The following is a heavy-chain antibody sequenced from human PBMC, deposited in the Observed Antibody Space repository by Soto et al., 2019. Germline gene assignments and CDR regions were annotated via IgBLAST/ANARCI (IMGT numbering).Heavy chain of an antibody. CDR1: GYSISSGYY. CDR2: IYHSGST. J-gene: IGHJ3*02. D-gene: IGHD1-20*01. CDR3: ARDRGITGTHDAFDI. Sequence: SETLSLTCAVSGYSISSGYYWGWIRQPPGKGLEWIGSIYHSGSTYYNPSLKSRVTISVDTSKNQFSLKLSSVTAADTAVYYCARDRGITGTHDAFDIWGQGTMVTVSS. V-gene: IGHV4-38-2*02.